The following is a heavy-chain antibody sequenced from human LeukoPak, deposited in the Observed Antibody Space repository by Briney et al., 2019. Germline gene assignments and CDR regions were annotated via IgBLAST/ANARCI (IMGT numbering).Heavy chain of an antibody. Sequence: GESLKISCKGSGYSFTSYWIGWVRQMPGQGLEWMGIIYPGDSDTRYSPSFQGQVTISADKSISTAYLQWSSLKASDTAMYYCARHSAVAGTRKLFDYWGQGTLVTVSS. CDR1: GYSFTSYW. CDR2: IYPGDSDT. V-gene: IGHV5-51*01. D-gene: IGHD6-19*01. CDR3: ARHSAVAGTRKLFDY. J-gene: IGHJ4*02.